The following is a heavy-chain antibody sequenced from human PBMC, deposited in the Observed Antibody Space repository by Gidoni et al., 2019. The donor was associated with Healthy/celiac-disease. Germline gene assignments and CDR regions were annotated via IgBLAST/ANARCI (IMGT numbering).Heavy chain of an antibody. CDR1: GGSVSSGSYY. V-gene: IGHV4-61*01. Sequence: QVQLQESGPGLVRPSETLSLTCTVSGGSVSSGSYYWSWIRQPPGKGLEWIGYIYYSGSTNYNPSLKSRVTISVDTSKNQFSLKLSSVTAADTAVYYCARDQGQQLVPQLRYYYYGMDVWGQGTTVTVSS. CDR2: IYYSGST. D-gene: IGHD6-13*01. CDR3: ARDQGQQLVPQLRYYYYGMDV. J-gene: IGHJ6*02.